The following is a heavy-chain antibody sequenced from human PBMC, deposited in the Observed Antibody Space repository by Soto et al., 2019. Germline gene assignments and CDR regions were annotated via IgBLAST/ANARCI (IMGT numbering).Heavy chain of an antibody. Sequence: PSETLSLTCAVSGFSIGSNTWWGWIRQPPGKGLEWIGNIYYSGTTQFNPSLKSRVTMSIDGAGNQFSLRLSSVTAADTAVYYCARKERKPAAIWNWGQGTLVTV. CDR2: IYYSGTT. CDR1: GFSIGSNTW. CDR3: ARKERKPAAIWN. D-gene: IGHD2-2*01. V-gene: IGHV4-28*01. J-gene: IGHJ4*02.